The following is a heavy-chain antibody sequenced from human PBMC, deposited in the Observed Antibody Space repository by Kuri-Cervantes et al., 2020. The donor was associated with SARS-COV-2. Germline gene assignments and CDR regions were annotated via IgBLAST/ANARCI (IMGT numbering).Heavy chain of an antibody. CDR2: INHSGST. J-gene: IGHJ5*02. V-gene: IGHV4-34*01. CDR3: ARHSDYSSTLLRFLDPQWGFDP. D-gene: IGHD3-3*01. Sequence: ESLKISCAVYGGSFSGYYWSWIRQPPGKGLGWIGEINHSGSTNYNPSLKSRVTISVDTSKNQFSLKLSSVTAADTAVYYCARHSDYSSTLLRFLDPQWGFDPWGQGTLVTVSS. CDR1: GGSFSGYY.